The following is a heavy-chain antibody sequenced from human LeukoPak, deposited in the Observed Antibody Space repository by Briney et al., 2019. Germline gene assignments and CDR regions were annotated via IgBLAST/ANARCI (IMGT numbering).Heavy chain of an antibody. CDR2: ISGSGVNT. D-gene: IGHD4-23*01. CDR3: ARGVVGGPGPHYYYPLGV. CDR1: GFXFSDFA. Sequence: GGSLRLSCAASGFXFSDFAITWVRQAPGKGLEWVSAISGSGVNTYYGDSVKGRFTISRDNSKNTLYLQMSSLRAGDTAVYYCARGVVGGPGPHYYYPLGVWGQGTTVSVSS. V-gene: IGHV3-23*01. J-gene: IGHJ6*02.